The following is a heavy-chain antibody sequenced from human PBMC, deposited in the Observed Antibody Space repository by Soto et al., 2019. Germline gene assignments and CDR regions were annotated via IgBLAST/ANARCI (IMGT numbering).Heavy chain of an antibody. V-gene: IGHV4-39*01. J-gene: IGHJ4*02. CDR1: GGSISGSSYH. CDR2: IYYSGTT. CDR3: ARSISVAMDF. Sequence: QLQLQESGPGLVKPSETLSLTCTVAGGSISGSSYHWGWIRQPPGKGLEWIGSIYYSGTTYYNPSLKSRITISVDTSKYQFSLKLSSVTAADTAVYYCARSISVAMDFWGQVTLVTVSS. D-gene: IGHD6-19*01.